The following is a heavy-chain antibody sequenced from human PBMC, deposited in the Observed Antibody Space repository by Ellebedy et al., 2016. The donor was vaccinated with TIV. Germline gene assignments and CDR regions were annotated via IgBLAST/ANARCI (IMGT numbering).Heavy chain of an antibody. D-gene: IGHD3-9*01. CDR3: ARILTAYYNQYYDGMGV. CDR2: LFHTGRT. J-gene: IGHJ6*02. CDR1: GASISSNNW. V-gene: IGHV4-4*02. Sequence: GSLRLXCAVSGASISSNNWWSWVRQPPGNGLEWIGDLFHTGRTNYNPSLKSRVTISVEKSKNQFSLVLRSVTAADTAIYYCARILTAYYNQYYDGMGVWGQGTTVTVSS.